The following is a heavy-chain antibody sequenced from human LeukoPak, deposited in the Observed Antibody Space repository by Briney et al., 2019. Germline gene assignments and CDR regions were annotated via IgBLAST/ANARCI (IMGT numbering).Heavy chain of an antibody. Sequence: QPGGSLRLSCAASGFTVSSNYMSWVRQAPGKGLEWVSVIYSGGSTYYADSVKGRFTISRDNSKNTLYLQMNSLRAEDTAVYYCARDPPPHYCGGGCYSSWGQGTLVTVSS. J-gene: IGHJ1*01. D-gene: IGHD2-21*02. CDR1: GFTVSSNY. V-gene: IGHV3-53*01. CDR2: IYSGGST. CDR3: ARDPPPHYCGGGCYSS.